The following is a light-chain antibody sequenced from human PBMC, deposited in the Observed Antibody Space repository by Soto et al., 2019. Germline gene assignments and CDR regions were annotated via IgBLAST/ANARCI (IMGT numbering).Light chain of an antibody. V-gene: IGLV1-44*01. CDR1: SSNIASNT. J-gene: IGLJ2*01. Sequence: QSVLTQPPSASGTPGQGVTISCSGSSSNIASNTVNWYQQLPGTAPKVLIYTDNQRPSGVPDRFSGSKSGTSASLAISGLQSEDEADYYCAAWDDSLNGVVFGGGTKVTVL. CDR3: AAWDDSLNGVV. CDR2: TDN.